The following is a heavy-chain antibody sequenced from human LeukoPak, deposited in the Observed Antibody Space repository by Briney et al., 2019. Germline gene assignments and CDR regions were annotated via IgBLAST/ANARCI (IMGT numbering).Heavy chain of an antibody. CDR3: ARGQYCSSTSCYQNWFDP. CDR2: IKGDGSDN. Sequence: GGSLRLSCAASGFTFSSYWMSWVRQAPGKGLEWVANIKGDGSDNHYVDSVRGRFTISRDNAKNTLYLQMNSLRAEDTAVYYCARGQYCSSTSCYQNWFDPWGQGTLVTVSS. CDR1: GFTFSSYW. J-gene: IGHJ5*02. D-gene: IGHD2-2*01. V-gene: IGHV3-7*02.